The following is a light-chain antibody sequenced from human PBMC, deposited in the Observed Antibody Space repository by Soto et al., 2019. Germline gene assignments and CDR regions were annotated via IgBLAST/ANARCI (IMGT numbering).Light chain of an antibody. CDR2: GAY. CDR1: QSVSSSY. J-gene: IGKJ5*01. CDR3: QQYGNSPLIT. Sequence: EIVLTQSPGTLSLSPGERATLSCRASQSVSSSYLALYQQKPGQAPRHLIYGAYSRATGIPDRFSGSGTGTDFTLTISRLEPEDFAVYYCQQYGNSPLITFGQGTRLEIK. V-gene: IGKV3-20*01.